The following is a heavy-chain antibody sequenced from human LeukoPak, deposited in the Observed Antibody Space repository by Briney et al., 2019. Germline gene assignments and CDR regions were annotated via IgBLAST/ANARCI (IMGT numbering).Heavy chain of an antibody. CDR2: ISYDGSNK. CDR3: AKDDGFLEWLLPDY. J-gene: IGHJ4*02. D-gene: IGHD3-3*01. CDR1: GFTFSSYG. Sequence: PGGSLRLSCAASGFTFSSYGMHWVRQAPGKGLEWVAVISYDGSNKYYADSVKGRFTISRDNSRNTLCLQMNSLRAEDTAVYYCAKDDGFLEWLLPDYWGQGTLVTVSS. V-gene: IGHV3-30*18.